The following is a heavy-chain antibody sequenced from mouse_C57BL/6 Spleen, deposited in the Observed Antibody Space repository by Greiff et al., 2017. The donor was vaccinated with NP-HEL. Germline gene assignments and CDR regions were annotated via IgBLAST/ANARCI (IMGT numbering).Heavy chain of an antibody. J-gene: IGHJ4*01. CDR2: INYDGSST. D-gene: IGHD2-3*01. Sequence: DVKLVESEGGLVQPGSSMKLSCTASGFTFSDYYMAWVRQVPEKGLEWVANINYDGSSTYYLDSLKSRFIISRDNAKNILYLQMSSLKSEDTATYYCARDDGYYPPYAMDYWGQGTSVTVSS. V-gene: IGHV5-16*01. CDR3: ARDDGYYPPYAMDY. CDR1: GFTFSDYY.